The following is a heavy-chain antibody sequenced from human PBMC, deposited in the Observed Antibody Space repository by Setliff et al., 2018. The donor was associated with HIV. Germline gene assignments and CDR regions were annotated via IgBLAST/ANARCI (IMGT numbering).Heavy chain of an antibody. V-gene: IGHV3-23*01. CDR3: VKGGTLAGQFYSYMHV. Sequence: PGGSLRLSCAASGFTFGSYAVGWVRQAPGKGLEWVSSISGSGINTYQADSVKGRFTISRDNSKNTLYLQMNSLTTEDTALYFCVKGGTLAGQFYSYMHVWGKGTTVTVSS. J-gene: IGHJ6*03. CDR2: ISGSGINT. CDR1: GFTFGSYA. D-gene: IGHD6-19*01.